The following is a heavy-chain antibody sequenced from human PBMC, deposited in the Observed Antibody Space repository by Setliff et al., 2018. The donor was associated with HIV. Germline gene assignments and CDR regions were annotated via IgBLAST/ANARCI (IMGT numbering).Heavy chain of an antibody. J-gene: IGHJ5*02. D-gene: IGHD6-19*01. CDR1: GYMFTGYY. CDR3: ARDRYSSGWSWFDP. V-gene: IGHV1-69*13. Sequence: SVKVSCKASGYMFTGYYIHWVRQAPGQGLEWMGWINPIFGTANYAQKFQGRVTITADESTSTAYMELSSLRSEDTAVYYCARDRYSSGWSWFDPWGQGTLVTVSS. CDR2: INPIFGTA.